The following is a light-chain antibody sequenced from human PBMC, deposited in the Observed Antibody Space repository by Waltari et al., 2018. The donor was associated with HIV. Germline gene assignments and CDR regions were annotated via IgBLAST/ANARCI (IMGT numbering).Light chain of an antibody. J-gene: IGLJ1*01. CDR2: SNN. CDR3: AAWDDSLNGLV. CDR1: SSNIGSTT. V-gene: IGLV1-44*01. Sequence: QSVLTQPPSASGTPGQRVTLSCSVSSSNIGSTTGNWYQQLPGTAPKLLIYSNNQRPSGVPDRFSGSKSGTSASLAISGLQSEDEADYYCAAWDDSLNGLVFGTGTKVTVL.